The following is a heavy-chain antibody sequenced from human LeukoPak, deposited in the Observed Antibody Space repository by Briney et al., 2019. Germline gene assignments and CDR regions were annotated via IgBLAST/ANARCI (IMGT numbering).Heavy chain of an antibody. J-gene: IGHJ4*02. CDR1: GFTFSNYA. Sequence: GGSLRLSCAASGFTFSNYAMSWVRQAPGKGLDWVSGISGSGGTTYYADSVKGRLTISRDNSKNTLYLQMNSLRAEDTAVYYCANRGNTVTTLDYWGQGTLVTVSS. CDR3: ANRGNTVTTLDY. V-gene: IGHV3-23*01. D-gene: IGHD4-17*01. CDR2: ISGSGGTT.